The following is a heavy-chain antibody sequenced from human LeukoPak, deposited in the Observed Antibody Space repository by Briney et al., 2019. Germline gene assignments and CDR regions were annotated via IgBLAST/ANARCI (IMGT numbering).Heavy chain of an antibody. CDR3: ARQGGPCTSCYDGDWFDP. CDR1: AGSISRSTSY. D-gene: IGHD2-2*01. Sequence: SETLSLTCTVSAGSISRSTSYWGWIRQPPGKGLEWIGSIYYSGTTYYNPSLNNRVTISVDTSKDQFSLKLSSVTAADTAVYYCARQGGPCTSCYDGDWFDPWGQGTLVTVSS. CDR2: IYYSGTT. V-gene: IGHV4-39*01. J-gene: IGHJ5*02.